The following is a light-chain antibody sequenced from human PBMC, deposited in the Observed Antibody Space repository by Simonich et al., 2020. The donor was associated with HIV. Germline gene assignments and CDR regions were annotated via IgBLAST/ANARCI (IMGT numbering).Light chain of an antibody. CDR3: SSYTGSNTVI. Sequence: QSALTQPASVSGSPGQSITISCTGTSSDVGGYNYVSWYQQHPGKAPKVMIYAFSKRPSGVSNRFSGSKFGNTASLTISGLRAGDEADYYCSSYTGSNTVIFGGGTKLTVL. J-gene: IGLJ2*01. CDR2: AFS. V-gene: IGLV2-14*01. CDR1: SSDVGGYNY.